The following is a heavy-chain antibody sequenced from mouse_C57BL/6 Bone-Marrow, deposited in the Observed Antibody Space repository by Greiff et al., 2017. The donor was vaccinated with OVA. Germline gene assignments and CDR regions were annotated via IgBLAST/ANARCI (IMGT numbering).Heavy chain of an antibody. Sequence: QVQLQQSGAELVKPGASVKLSCKASGYTFTEYTIHWVKQRSGQGLEWIGWFYPGSGSIKYNEKFKDTATLTADKSSSTVYMELSRLTSEASAVYFCARHDNGNYEYYYAMDYWGQGTSVTVSS. CDR2: FYPGSGSI. CDR3: ARHDNGNYEYYYAMDY. D-gene: IGHD2-1*01. CDR1: GYTFTEYT. V-gene: IGHV1-62-2*01. J-gene: IGHJ4*01.